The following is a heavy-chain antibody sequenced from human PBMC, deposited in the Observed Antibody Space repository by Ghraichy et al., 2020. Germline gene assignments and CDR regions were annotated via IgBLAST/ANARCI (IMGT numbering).Heavy chain of an antibody. Sequence: ASVKVSCKAYGYTFTDHYIHWVRQAPGQGLEWMGWINPKSGDTKYAQNFQGRVTMSRDTSISTAYMEVSSLKSDDTAVYSCAKGWGTALTLTNTCLDPWGQGTLVTVSS. J-gene: IGHJ5*02. CDR1: GYTFTDHY. D-gene: IGHD2-8*02. V-gene: IGHV1-2*02. CDR2: INPKSGDT. CDR3: AKGWGTALTLTNTCLDP.